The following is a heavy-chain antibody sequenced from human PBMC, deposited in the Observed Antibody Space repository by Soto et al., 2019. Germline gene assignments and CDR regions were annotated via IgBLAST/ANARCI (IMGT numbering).Heavy chain of an antibody. CDR2: INGGNGDT. J-gene: IGHJ4*02. Sequence: VKVSCRASGYNLSSYGIHCVHQAPGQRLEWMGWINGGNGDTMYAQKCQDRVTMTRGTSANTAYMEVSSLASKDTAVYYCARGRSLFRAGDTSVNFFDYWGQGTLVTVPQ. D-gene: IGHD1-26*01. V-gene: IGHV1-3*01. CDR3: ARGRSLFRAGDTSVNFFDY. CDR1: GYNLSSYG.